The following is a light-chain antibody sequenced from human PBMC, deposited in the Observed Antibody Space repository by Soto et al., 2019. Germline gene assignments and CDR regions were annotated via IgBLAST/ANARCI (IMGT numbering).Light chain of an antibody. V-gene: IGLV1-40*01. CDR2: GNS. Sequence: QSVLTQPPSVSGAPGQRVTISCTGSSSNIGAGYDVHWYQQLPGTAPKLLIYGNSNRPSGVPDRFSGSKSGTSASLAITGLQPEEEADDYCLSYDSSLSGSVVFGGGTKLTVL. CDR1: SSNIGAGYD. CDR3: LSYDSSLSGSVV. J-gene: IGLJ2*01.